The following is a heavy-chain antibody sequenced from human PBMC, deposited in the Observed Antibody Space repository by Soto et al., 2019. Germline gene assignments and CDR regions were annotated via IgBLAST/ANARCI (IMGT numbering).Heavy chain of an antibody. J-gene: IGHJ3*02. V-gene: IGHV1-69*06. D-gene: IGHD4-17*01. CDR2: IIPIFGTA. CDR1: GGTFSSYA. CDR3: ARDAIDYGGHDAFDI. Sequence: AASVKVSCKASGGTFSSYAISWVRQAPGQGLEWMGGIIPIFGTANYAQKFQGRVTITADKSTSTAYMELSSLRSEDTAVYYCARDAIDYGGHDAFDIWGQGTMVTVSS.